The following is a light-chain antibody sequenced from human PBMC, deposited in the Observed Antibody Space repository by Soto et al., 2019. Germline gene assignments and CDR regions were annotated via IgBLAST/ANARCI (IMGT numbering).Light chain of an antibody. CDR2: GAS. CDR3: QQYNIWPLT. Sequence: EVVMTQSPATLSVSPGERATLSCRASQSVSINLAWYQQKLGQAPRLVIYGASTRGTGIPARFSGSGSGTDFTLTISSLESEDFALYYCQQYNIWPLTFGRGTQLEIK. V-gene: IGKV3-15*01. J-gene: IGKJ4*01. CDR1: QSVSIN.